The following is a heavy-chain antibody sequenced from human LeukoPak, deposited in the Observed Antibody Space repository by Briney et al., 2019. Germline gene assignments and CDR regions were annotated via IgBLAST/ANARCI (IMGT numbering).Heavy chain of an antibody. D-gene: IGHD6-19*01. J-gene: IGHJ6*03. Sequence: GGSLRLSCAASGFTFSSYWMHWVRQAPGKGLVWVSRINSDGSSTSYADSVKGRFTISRDNAKNTLYLQMNSLRAEDTAVYYCARDRDSGWVNYYYYMDVWGKGTTVAVSS. CDR3: ARDRDSGWVNYYYYMDV. V-gene: IGHV3-74*01. CDR1: GFTFSSYW. CDR2: INSDGSST.